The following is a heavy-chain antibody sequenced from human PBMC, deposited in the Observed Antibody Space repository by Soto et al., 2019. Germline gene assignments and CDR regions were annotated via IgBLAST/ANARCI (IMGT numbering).Heavy chain of an antibody. CDR1: GFTFSTYG. V-gene: IGHV3-30*18. J-gene: IGHJ5*02. Sequence: GGSLRLSCAASGFTFSTYGMHWVRQAPGKGLEWVAVISYDETNKNCADSVQGRFTVSRDNSKNTLYLQMNSLRVEDTAVYYCAKDPNPNSGTLNWFDPWGQGTLVTVAS. D-gene: IGHD1-26*01. CDR2: ISYDETNK. CDR3: AKDPNPNSGTLNWFDP.